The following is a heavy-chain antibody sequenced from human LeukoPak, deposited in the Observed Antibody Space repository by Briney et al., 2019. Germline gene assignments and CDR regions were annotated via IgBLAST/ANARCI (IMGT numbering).Heavy chain of an antibody. CDR1: GGSFSGYY. CDR3: ARGSLNWGPIINWFDP. J-gene: IGHJ5*02. Sequence: SETLSLTCAVYGGSFSGYYWSWIRQPPGKGLEWIGEINHSGSTNYNPSLKSRVTISVDTSKNQFSLKLSSVTAADTAVYYCARGSLNWGPIINWFDPWGQGTLVTVSS. V-gene: IGHV4-34*01. D-gene: IGHD7-27*01. CDR2: INHSGST.